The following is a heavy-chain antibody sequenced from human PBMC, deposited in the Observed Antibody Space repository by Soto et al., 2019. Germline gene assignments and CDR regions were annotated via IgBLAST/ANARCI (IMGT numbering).Heavy chain of an antibody. V-gene: IGHV3-33*01. CDR1: GVSVSNFV. CDR2: IWHDGGNK. Sequence: WSPRLGSAASGVSVSNFVIHWVRQAPGKGLEWVAVIWHDGGNKYYADSVKGRFSISRDNSKNTLYLQMNSLRAEDTAVYYCARNGDGFDYCGQGTLVTVYS. CDR3: ARNGDGFDY. J-gene: IGHJ4*02. D-gene: IGHD7-27*01.